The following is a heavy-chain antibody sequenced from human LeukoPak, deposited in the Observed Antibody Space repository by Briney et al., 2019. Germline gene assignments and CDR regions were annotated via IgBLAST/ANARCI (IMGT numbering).Heavy chain of an antibody. Sequence: SVKVSCKASGYTFTSYGISWVRQAPGQGLEWMGGIIPIFGTANYAQKFQGRVTITTDESTSTAYMELSSLRSEDTAVYYCASQSSGSYYPHGYYYYYYMDVWGKGTTVTVSS. J-gene: IGHJ6*03. CDR3: ASQSSGSYYPHGYYYYYYMDV. V-gene: IGHV1-69*05. D-gene: IGHD1-26*01. CDR2: IIPIFGTA. CDR1: GYTFTSYG.